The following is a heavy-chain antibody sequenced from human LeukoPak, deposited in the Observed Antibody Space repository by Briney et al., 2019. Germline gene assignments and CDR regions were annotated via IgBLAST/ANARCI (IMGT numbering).Heavy chain of an antibody. V-gene: IGHV4-34*11. Sequence: SETLSLTCAVYGGSLSGYYWSWIRQPPGKGLEWIGYIQNTGATNNNPSLKSRVSISKDTSKNQFSLKMSSVTAADTAVYYCAKHGSGWSFDYWGHGTLVTVSS. CDR3: AKHGSGWSFDY. J-gene: IGHJ4*01. D-gene: IGHD6-19*01. CDR1: GGSLSGYY. CDR2: IQNTGAT.